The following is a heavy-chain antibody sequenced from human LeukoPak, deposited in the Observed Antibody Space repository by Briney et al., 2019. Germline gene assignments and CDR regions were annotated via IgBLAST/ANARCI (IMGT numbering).Heavy chain of an antibody. J-gene: IGHJ4*02. CDR2: IRGNSERT. V-gene: IGHV3-23*01. CDR3: AREQSGTRGWYTVDY. CDR1: SCSFSAYA. Sequence: GGSLRLSCVASSCSFSAYAIMCVRQAPGKGMEWVSAIRGNSERTYYADSVRGRFTISRDNSKDTSYLQISSLRVEDTAVYYCAREQSGTRGWYTVDYWGQGTLVAVSS. D-gene: IGHD6-19*01.